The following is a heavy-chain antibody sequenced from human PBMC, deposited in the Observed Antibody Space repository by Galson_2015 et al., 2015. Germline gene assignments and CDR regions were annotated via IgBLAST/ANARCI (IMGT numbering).Heavy chain of an antibody. J-gene: IGHJ4*02. V-gene: IGHV3-53*01. CDR2: IYSGGIT. CDR3: VRDGTGAGYFDY. CDR1: GFTVSSNY. D-gene: IGHD3/OR15-3a*01. Sequence: RLSCAASGFTVSSNYMNWVRQAPGKGLEWVSVIYSGGITYYADSVKGRFTISRDNPKNTLYLQMNSLRAEDTAVYYCVRDGTGAGYFDYWGQGILVTVSS.